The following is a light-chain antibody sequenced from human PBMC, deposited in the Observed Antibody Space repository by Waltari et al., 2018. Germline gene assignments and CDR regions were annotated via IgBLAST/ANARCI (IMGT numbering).Light chain of an antibody. Sequence: SYELTQPPSVSVALGQTATIPCGGNNIGKKNVHWYQQKAGQAPVLVIYRDYNRPSGIPERFSGSNSRNAATLTISRVQADDAADYYCQVWDSSWVFGGGSKLTVL. V-gene: IGLV3-9*01. CDR1: NIGKKN. CDR3: QVWDSSWV. J-gene: IGLJ3*02. CDR2: RDY.